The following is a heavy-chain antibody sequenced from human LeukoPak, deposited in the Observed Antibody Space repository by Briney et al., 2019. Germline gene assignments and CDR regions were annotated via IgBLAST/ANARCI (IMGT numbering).Heavy chain of an antibody. D-gene: IGHD5-12*01. CDR3: ARAGYSGYDLYY. V-gene: IGHV4-59*01. J-gene: IGHJ4*02. CDR1: GGSISSYY. Sequence: SETLSLTCTVSGGSISSYYWSWIRQPPGKGLEWIGYIYYSGSTNYNPSLKSRVTISVDTSKNQFSLKLSSVTAADTAVYYCARAGYSGYDLYYWGQGTLVTVSS. CDR2: IYYSGST.